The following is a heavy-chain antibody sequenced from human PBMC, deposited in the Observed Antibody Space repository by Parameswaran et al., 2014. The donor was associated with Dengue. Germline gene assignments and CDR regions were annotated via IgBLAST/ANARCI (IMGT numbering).Heavy chain of an antibody. CDR3: ARAVGATGYALS. CDR2: ISSSSSTI. J-gene: IGHJ5*02. V-gene: IGHV3-48*04. Sequence: WIRQPPGRGWTPWVSYISSSSSTIYYADSVKGRFTISRDNAKNSLYLQMNSLRAEDTAVYYCARAVGATGYALSWGQGTLVTVSS. D-gene: IGHD1-26*01.